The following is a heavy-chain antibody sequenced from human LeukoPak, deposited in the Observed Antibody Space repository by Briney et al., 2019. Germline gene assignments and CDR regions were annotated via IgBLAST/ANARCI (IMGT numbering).Heavy chain of an antibody. Sequence: ASVKVSCKASGYTFTNYYIHWVRQAPGQGLEWMGIINPGGGSTTYAQKFQGRVTMTRDTSTITVYMELSSLRSEDTAVYYCARSVYFGVDAWGQGTTVTVSS. J-gene: IGHJ6*02. D-gene: IGHD5/OR15-5a*01. CDR2: INPGGGST. CDR1: GYTFTNYY. V-gene: IGHV1-46*01. CDR3: ARSVYFGVDA.